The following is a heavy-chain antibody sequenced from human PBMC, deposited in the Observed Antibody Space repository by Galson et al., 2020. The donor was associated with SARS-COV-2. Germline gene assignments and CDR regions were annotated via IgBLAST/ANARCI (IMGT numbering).Heavy chain of an antibody. D-gene: IGHD3-16*02. V-gene: IGHV3-30*04. CDR3: ARDLGGYLDY. CDR2: KKYNRSNK. J-gene: IGHJ4*02. Sequence: PRKGRAWVAFKKYNRSNKYYADSVKGRFTISRDNSKNTLYLKMNSLRAEDTAVYYCARDLGGYLDYWGQGTLVIVFS.